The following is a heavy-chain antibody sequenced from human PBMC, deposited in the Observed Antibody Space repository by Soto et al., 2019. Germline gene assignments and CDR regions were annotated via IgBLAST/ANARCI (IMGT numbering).Heavy chain of an antibody. V-gene: IGHV3-30*18. CDR3: AKVARLDYYYMDV. CDR1: GFTFSSYG. J-gene: IGHJ6*03. Sequence: GGSLRLSCAASGFTFSSYGMHWVRQAPGKGLEWVAVISYDGSNKYYADSVKGRFTISRDNSKNTLYLQMNSLRAEDTAVYYCAKVARLDYYYMDVWGKGTTVTVSS. CDR2: ISYDGSNK.